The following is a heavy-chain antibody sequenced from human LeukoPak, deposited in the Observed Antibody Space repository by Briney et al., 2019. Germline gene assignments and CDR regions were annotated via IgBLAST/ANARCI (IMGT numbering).Heavy chain of an antibody. CDR2: IYYSGST. D-gene: IGHD3-10*01. J-gene: IGHJ6*03. CDR3: ARHEFGGPWGRYYYYMDV. Sequence: SETLSLTCTVSGGSISSSSYYWGWIRQPPGKGLEWIGSIYYSGSTYYNPSLKSRVTISVDTSKNQFSLKLSSVTAADTAVYYCARHEFGGPWGRYYYYMDVWGKGTTVTISS. CDR1: GGSISSSSYY. V-gene: IGHV4-39*01.